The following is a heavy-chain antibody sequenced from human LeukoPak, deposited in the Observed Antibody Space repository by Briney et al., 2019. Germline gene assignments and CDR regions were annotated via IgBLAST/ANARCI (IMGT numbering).Heavy chain of an antibody. CDR1: GFTFGNYA. CDR3: AKDLGGSLHYFDS. J-gene: IGHJ4*02. CDR2: ISGRGTDT. D-gene: IGHD1-26*01. V-gene: IGHV3-23*01. Sequence: PGGSLRLSCATSGFTFGNYAMSWVRQPPRKGLEWVSAISGRGTDTYNTDSVRGRFTISRDNSKNTLYLQMDSLRAEDTAVYYCAKDLGGSLHYFDSWGQGTLVTVSS.